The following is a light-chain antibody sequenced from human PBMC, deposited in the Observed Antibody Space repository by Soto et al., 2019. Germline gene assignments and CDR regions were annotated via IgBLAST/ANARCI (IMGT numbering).Light chain of an antibody. V-gene: IGKV3-11*01. CDR2: DAS. J-gene: IGKJ2*01. CDR3: QQRSNWPPYT. CDR1: QSVSNY. Sequence: EIVLTQSPATLSLSPGERATLSCRASQSVSNYLAWYQQKPGQAPRLLIYDASNRATGIPARFSGSGSGTDFTFTIRSLEAKDFAIYYCQQRSNWPPYTFGQGTKLEIK.